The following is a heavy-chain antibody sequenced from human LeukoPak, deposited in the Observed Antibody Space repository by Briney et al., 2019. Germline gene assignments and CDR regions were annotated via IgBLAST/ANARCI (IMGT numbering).Heavy chain of an antibody. V-gene: IGHV4-39*07. CDR3: ARDFITMIPPGYAFDI. CDR2: IFYTGKT. D-gene: IGHD3-22*01. CDR1: GGSVYTSDYY. J-gene: IGHJ3*02. Sequence: PSETLSLTCTVSGGSVYTSDYYWGWVRQPPGKGPEWIGDIFYTGKTNYNPSLKSRVFISIDTSKNQFSLKLTSVTAADTAVYYCARDFITMIPPGYAFDIWGQGTMVTVSS.